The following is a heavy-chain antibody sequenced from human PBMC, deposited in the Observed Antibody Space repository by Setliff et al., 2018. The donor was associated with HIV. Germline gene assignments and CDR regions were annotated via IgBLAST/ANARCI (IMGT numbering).Heavy chain of an antibody. D-gene: IGHD3-10*01. CDR2: MYYRGTT. CDR1: GGSVISSSYY. V-gene: IGHV4-39*01. J-gene: IGHJ4*02. Sequence: SETLSLTCTVSGGSVISSSYYWGWIRQPPGKGLEWIGTMYYRGTTYNNPSLKSRVTFSADASKNQFSLNLHSVTATDTAIYYCARQGLTMPRGVPAPILYYFDYWGQGILVTVSS. CDR3: ARQGLTMPRGVPAPILYYFDY.